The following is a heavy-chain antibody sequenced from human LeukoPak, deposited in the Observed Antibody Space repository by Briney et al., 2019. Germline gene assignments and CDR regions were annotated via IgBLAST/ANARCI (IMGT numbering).Heavy chain of an antibody. D-gene: IGHD4-17*01. CDR2: LNLDGSDK. J-gene: IGHJ4*02. Sequence: GGSLRLSCAASGFTFSTYWMSWVRQAPGKGLEWVATLNLDGSDKYYVDSVKGRFTVSRDNAKNSLNLQMSSLRAEDTAMYYCARDRGNYGDFSDYFDSWGQGTLVTVSS. CDR1: GFTFSTYW. V-gene: IGHV3-7*01. CDR3: ARDRGNYGDFSDYFDS.